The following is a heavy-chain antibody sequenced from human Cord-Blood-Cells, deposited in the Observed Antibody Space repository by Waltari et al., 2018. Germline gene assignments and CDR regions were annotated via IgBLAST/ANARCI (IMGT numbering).Heavy chain of an antibody. CDR2: INHSGRT. D-gene: IGHD6-13*01. CDR3: ASGPIAAAGTSYFDL. Sequence: QVQLQQWGAGLLKPSETLSLTCAVYGGSFSGYYWSWIRQPPGKGLEWIGEINHSGRTNYNPSLKSRVTISVATSKNQFSLKLSSVTAADTAVYYCASGPIAAAGTSYFDLWGRGTLVTVSS. CDR1: GGSFSGYY. J-gene: IGHJ2*01. V-gene: IGHV4-34*01.